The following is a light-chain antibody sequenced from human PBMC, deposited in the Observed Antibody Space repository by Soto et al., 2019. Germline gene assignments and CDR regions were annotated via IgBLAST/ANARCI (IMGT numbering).Light chain of an antibody. CDR1: NLGSKS. CDR3: QVWDSSSDVV. Sequence: SYELTQPPSVSVAPGKTARITCGGNNLGSKSVHWYQQKPGQAPVLVIYYDSDRPSGIPERFSGSNSGNTATLTISRVEAGDEADYYCQVWDSSSDVVFGGGTQLTVL. J-gene: IGLJ2*01. V-gene: IGLV3-21*04. CDR2: YDS.